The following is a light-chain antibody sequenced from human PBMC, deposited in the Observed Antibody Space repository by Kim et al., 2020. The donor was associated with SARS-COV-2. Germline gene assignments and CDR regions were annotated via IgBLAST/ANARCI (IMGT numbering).Light chain of an antibody. Sequence: GQSITISCSGTSSDIGKFNLVSWYQQHPGTAPKLKIFGVTERPSGVSNRFSGSESGNTASLTISGLQAEDEAQYYCCSYGGNNNWVFGGGTKLTVL. J-gene: IGLJ3*02. CDR3: CSYGGNNNWV. V-gene: IGLV2-23*02. CDR2: GVT. CDR1: SSDIGKFNL.